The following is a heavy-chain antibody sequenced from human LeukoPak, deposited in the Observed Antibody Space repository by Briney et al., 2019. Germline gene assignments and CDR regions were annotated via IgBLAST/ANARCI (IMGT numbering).Heavy chain of an antibody. Sequence: SETLSLTCTVSGGSISSYYWSWIRQPAGKGLEWIGRIYTSGSTNYNPSLKSRVTMSVDTSKNQFSLKLSSVTAADTAVYYCARMYSSSWPRRMYYFDYWGQGTLVTVSS. V-gene: IGHV4-4*07. J-gene: IGHJ4*02. D-gene: IGHD6-13*01. CDR3: ARMYSSSWPRRMYYFDY. CDR1: GGSISSYY. CDR2: IYTSGST.